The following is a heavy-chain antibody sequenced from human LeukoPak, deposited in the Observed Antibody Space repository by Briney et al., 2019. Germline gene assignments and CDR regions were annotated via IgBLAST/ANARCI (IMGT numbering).Heavy chain of an antibody. V-gene: IGHV4-30-4*01. CDR1: GGSISSGDYY. D-gene: IGHD4-17*01. Sequence: TSETLSLTCTVSGGSISSGDYYWSWIRQPPGKGLEWIGYIYYSGSTYYNPSLKSRVTISVDTSKNQFSLKLSSVTAADTAVYYCARDDYGDYKGMDYWGQGTLVTVSS. CDR3: ARDDYGDYKGMDY. CDR2: IYYSGST. J-gene: IGHJ4*02.